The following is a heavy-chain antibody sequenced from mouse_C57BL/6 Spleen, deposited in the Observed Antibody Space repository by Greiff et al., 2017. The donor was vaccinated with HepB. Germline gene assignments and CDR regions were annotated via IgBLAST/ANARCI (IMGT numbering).Heavy chain of an antibody. Sequence: VQLQQPGAELVMPGASVKLSCKASGYTFTSYWMHWVKQRPGQGLEWIGEIDPSDSYTNYNQKFKGKSTLTVDKSSSTAYMQLSSLTSEDSAVYDCAARGAMDDWGQGTSVTVSS. CDR2: IDPSDSYT. CDR1: GYTFTSYW. CDR3: AARGAMDD. J-gene: IGHJ4*01. V-gene: IGHV1-69*01.